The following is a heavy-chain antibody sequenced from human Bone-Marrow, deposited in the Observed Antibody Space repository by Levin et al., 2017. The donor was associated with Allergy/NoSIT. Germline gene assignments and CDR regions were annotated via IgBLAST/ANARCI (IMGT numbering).Heavy chain of an antibody. J-gene: IGHJ1*01. CDR2: ITRSGTST. D-gene: IGHD3-16*02. CDR1: GLTFSSNA. V-gene: IGHV3-23*01. Sequence: GESLKISCAASGLTFSSNAMTWVRQAPGKGLEWVSSITRSGTSTYYADSVKGRFTISRDNSKNTLSVEMNNLRAEDTAVYYCVIGPYDYVWGSYHYTPPMHWGQGTLVTVSS. CDR3: VIGPYDYVWGSYHYTPPMH.